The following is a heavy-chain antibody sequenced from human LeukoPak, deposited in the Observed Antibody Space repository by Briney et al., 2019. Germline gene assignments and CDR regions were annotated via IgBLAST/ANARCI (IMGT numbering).Heavy chain of an antibody. CDR1: GGSISSGGYY. D-gene: IGHD5-12*01. J-gene: IGHJ4*02. CDR3: ARDGGSGYFLFDY. Sequence: SETLSLTCTVSGGSISSGGYYWRWIRQHPGKGLEWIGYIYYSGNTYYNPSLKSRVTISVDTSKNQFSLKLSSVTAADTAVYYCARDGGSGYFLFDYWGQGTLVTVSS. V-gene: IGHV4-31*03. CDR2: IYYSGNT.